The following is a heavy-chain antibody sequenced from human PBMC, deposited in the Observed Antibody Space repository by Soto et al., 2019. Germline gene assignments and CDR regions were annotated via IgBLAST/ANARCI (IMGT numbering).Heavy chain of an antibody. D-gene: IGHD3-16*01. CDR2: IHHRGLT. V-gene: IGHV4-34*01. CDR3: ARVAHYDYVWGSPRGTYFDY. CDR1: RGSSSGYY. Sequence: SQTLSLTCARDRGSSSGYYCSWIRPPQWNGREWIGAIHHRGLTTSNPTPKSRVTLPVDTSQNQFYLKLSSVTAADTAVYYCARVAHYDYVWGSPRGTYFDYWGQGTMVTGCS. J-gene: IGHJ4*02.